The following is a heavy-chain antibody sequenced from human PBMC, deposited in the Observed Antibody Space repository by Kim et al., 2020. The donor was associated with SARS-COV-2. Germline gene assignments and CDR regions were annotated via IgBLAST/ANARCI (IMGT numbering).Heavy chain of an antibody. Sequence: GNATEAQGFTGRFVFSLDTSVSTAYLQISSLKAEDTAVYYCARAPAGFDPWGQGTLVTVSS. J-gene: IGHJ5*02. CDR3: ARAPAGFDP. V-gene: IGHV7-4-1*02. CDR2: GNA.